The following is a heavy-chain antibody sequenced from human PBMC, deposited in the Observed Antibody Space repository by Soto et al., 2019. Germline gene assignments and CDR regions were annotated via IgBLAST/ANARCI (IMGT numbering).Heavy chain of an antibody. D-gene: IGHD3-22*01. Sequence: SETLSLTCTVSGGSISSGGYYWSWIRQHPGKGLEWIGYIYYSGSTYYNPSLKSRVTISVDTSKNQFSLKLSSVTAADTAVYYCARGGDYYDSSGTWGSNWLDPWGQGTLVTVSS. J-gene: IGHJ5*02. CDR3: ARGGDYYDSSGTWGSNWLDP. CDR1: GGSISSGGYY. V-gene: IGHV4-31*03. CDR2: IYYSGST.